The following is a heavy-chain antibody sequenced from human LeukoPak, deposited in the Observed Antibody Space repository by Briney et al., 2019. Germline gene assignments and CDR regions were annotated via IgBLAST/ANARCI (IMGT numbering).Heavy chain of an antibody. CDR3: AREGPETYNFDF. CDR1: GYTFTNYY. D-gene: IGHD1-14*01. J-gene: IGHJ4*02. Sequence: ASVKASCKTSGYTFTNYYMHWVRQAPGQGPEWMGITRPSSGRTSYPQKFQGRVTMTWDMSTSTFYMELSSLTSDDTAVYYCAREGPETYNFDFWGQGTLVTVSS. CDR2: TRPSSGRT. V-gene: IGHV1-46*01.